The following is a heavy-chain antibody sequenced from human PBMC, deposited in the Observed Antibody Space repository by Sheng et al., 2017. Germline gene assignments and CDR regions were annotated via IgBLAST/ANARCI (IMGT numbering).Heavy chain of an antibody. J-gene: IGHJ5*02. CDR3: ASMKYGFGGXDP. V-gene: IGHV4-61*02. D-gene: IGHD3-10*01. CDR1: GGSVTSDASY. CDR2: IYTSGTT. Sequence: QVQLQESGPGLVKPSETLSLTCTVSGGSVTSDASYWNWIRQPAGKGLEWIGRIYTSGTTNYNPSLKSRVTISVDTSKNQFSLILSSVTAADTAIYYCASMKYGFGGXDPWGQGTLVTVSS.